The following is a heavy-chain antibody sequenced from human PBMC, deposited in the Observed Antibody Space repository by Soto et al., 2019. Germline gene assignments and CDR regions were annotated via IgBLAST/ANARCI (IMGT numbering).Heavy chain of an antibody. CDR1: GGSISSGGYY. D-gene: IGHD3-22*01. V-gene: IGHV4-31*03. CDR2: IYYSGST. J-gene: IGHJ3*02. CDR3: ARGDISGYYYAFDI. Sequence: QVQLQESGPGLVKPSQTLSLTCTVSGGSISSGGYYWSWICQHPGKGLEWIGYIYYSGSTYYNPSLKSRVTISVDTSKNQFSLKLSSVTAADTAVYYCARGDISGYYYAFDIWGQGTMVTVSS.